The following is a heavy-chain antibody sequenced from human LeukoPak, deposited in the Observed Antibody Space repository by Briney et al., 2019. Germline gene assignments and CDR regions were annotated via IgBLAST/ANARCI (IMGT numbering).Heavy chain of an antibody. CDR1: GGSVNSGTYY. CDR3: ARDRVRGNSNPYFDY. J-gene: IGHJ4*02. Sequence: SETLSLTCSVSGGSVNSGTYYWNWIRQPPGKGLEWIGYIYYSGSTNYNPSLMSRVTISVDTSKNQFSLKLSSVTAADTAVYYCARDRVRGNSNPYFDYWGQGTLVTVSS. D-gene: IGHD4-11*01. V-gene: IGHV4-61*01. CDR2: IYYSGST.